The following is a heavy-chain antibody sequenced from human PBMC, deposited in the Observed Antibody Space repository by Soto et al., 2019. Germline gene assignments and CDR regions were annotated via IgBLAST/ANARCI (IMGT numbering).Heavy chain of an antibody. CDR1: GFTFNKYW. V-gene: IGHV3-74*01. J-gene: IGHJ4*02. D-gene: IGHD3-16*01. CDR3: ARLGFVGEGDF. Sequence: EVQLVGSGGGLVQPGGSLRLSCATSGFTFNKYWIHWVRQAPGEGLVWVSRINGDGTHRDYAESVRGRFSISRDFAQSTVFLQMNSLKDEDTAVYYCARLGFVGEGDFWGQGIQVSVSS. CDR2: INGDGTHR.